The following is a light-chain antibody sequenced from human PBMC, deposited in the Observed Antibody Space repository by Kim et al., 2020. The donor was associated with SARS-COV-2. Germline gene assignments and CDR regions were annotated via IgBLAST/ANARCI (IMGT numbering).Light chain of an antibody. CDR2: RDT. J-gene: IGLJ3*02. Sequence: SVSPGQTATITCSGDRLGDKFAGWFKQIPGQSPTLVIYRDTKRPSGIPERFTGSNSGTTATLTISGTQPIDEADYYCQAWDSSTAVFGGGTQLTVL. CDR3: QAWDSSTAV. CDR1: RLGDKF. V-gene: IGLV3-1*01.